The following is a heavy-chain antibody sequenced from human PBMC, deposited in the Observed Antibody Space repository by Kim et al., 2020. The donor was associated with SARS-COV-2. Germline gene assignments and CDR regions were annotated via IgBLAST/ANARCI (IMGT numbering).Heavy chain of an antibody. V-gene: IGHV1-69*13. CDR3: ARGTPYYYDSSGYRHFDY. Sequence: SVKVSCKASGGTFSSYAISWVRQAPGQGLEWMGGIIPIFGTANYAQKFQGRVTITADESTSTAYMELSSLRSEDTAVYYCARGTPYYYDSSGYRHFDYWGQGTLVTVSS. J-gene: IGHJ4*02. CDR2: IIPIFGTA. CDR1: GGTFSSYA. D-gene: IGHD3-22*01.